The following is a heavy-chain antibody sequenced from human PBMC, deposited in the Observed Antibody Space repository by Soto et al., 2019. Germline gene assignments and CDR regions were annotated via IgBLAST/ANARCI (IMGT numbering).Heavy chain of an antibody. CDR2: ISAYNGNT. V-gene: IGHV1-18*01. D-gene: IGHD2-2*01. Sequence: QVQLVQSGAEVKKPGASVKVSCKASGYTFTSYGISWVRQAPGQGLEWMGWISAYNGNTNYAQKLQGRVTMTTDTSTSTAYMELRSLRADATAVYYCARAGDCISTSCQGWFDPWGQGTLVTVSS. J-gene: IGHJ5*02. CDR1: GYTFTSYG. CDR3: ARAGDCISTSCQGWFDP.